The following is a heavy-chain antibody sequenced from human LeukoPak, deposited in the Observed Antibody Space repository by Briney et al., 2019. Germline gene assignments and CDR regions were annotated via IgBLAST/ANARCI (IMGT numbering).Heavy chain of an antibody. CDR2: ISSNGETA. CDR3: VKGGWGDY. CDR1: GFTFSTYA. J-gene: IGHJ4*02. Sequence: GGSLRLSCAASGFTFSTYAMTWVRQAPGKGLQWVSIISSNGETAYYADSVKGRFTISRGNSKNTLYLQMNSLRVEDTAIYYCVKGGWGDYWGQGTLVTVSS. V-gene: IGHV3-23*01. D-gene: IGHD3-16*01.